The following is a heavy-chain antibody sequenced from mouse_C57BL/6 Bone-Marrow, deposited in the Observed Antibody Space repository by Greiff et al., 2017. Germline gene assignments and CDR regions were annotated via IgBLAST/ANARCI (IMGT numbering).Heavy chain of an antibody. CDR2: ISYDGSN. CDR1: GYSITSGYY. CDR3: ARLLRYPAWFAY. Sequence: EVQLQQSGPGLVKPSQSLSLTCSVTGYSITSGYYWNWIRQFPGNKLEWMGYISYDGSNNYNPSLKNRISITRDTSKNQFFLKLNSVTTEDTATYYCARLLRYPAWFAYWGQGTLVTVSA. D-gene: IGHD1-1*01. V-gene: IGHV3-6*01. J-gene: IGHJ3*01.